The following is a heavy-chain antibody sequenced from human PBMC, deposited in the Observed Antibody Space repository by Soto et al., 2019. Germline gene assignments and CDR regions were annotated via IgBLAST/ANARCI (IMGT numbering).Heavy chain of an antibody. Sequence: QVQLVESGGGVVQPGKSLRLSCAASGLTLITYGRHWVRQAPGKGLERVAVISNDGSKKHYADSVKGRFTISRDDSENTVYLQMNSLRPDDTSVYYCAKSSLSYYYYYGMDVWGQGTTVTVSS. D-gene: IGHD2-15*01. CDR1: GLTLITYG. CDR3: AKSSLSYYYYYGMDV. CDR2: ISNDGSKK. J-gene: IGHJ6*02. V-gene: IGHV3-30*18.